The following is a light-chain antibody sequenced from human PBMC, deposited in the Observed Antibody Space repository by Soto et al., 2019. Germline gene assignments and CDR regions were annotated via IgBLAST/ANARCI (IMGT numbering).Light chain of an antibody. V-gene: IGLV3-21*04. CDR1: NIGSKS. CDR2: YDS. J-gene: IGLJ1*01. Sequence: SSELTQPPSVSVAPGKTARITCGGNNIGSKSVHWYQQKPGQAPVLVIYYDSDRPSGIPERFSGSNSGNTATLTISRVEAGDDADYYCQVWDSSSDHYVFGTGTKVTVL. CDR3: QVWDSSSDHYV.